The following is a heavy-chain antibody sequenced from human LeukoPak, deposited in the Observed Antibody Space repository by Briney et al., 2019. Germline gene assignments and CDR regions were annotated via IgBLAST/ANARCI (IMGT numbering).Heavy chain of an antibody. D-gene: IGHD1-26*01. CDR2: ISGSGGNT. CDR1: GFTFSTYS. CDR3: AKDRPPRGSGAFDI. J-gene: IGHJ3*02. V-gene: IGHV3-23*01. Sequence: GGSLRLSCAASGFTFSTYSMNWVRQAPGKGLEWVSAISGSGGNTDYADSVKGRFTISRDNSKNTLYLQMNSLRAEDTAVYYCAKDRPPRGSGAFDIWGQGTMVTVSS.